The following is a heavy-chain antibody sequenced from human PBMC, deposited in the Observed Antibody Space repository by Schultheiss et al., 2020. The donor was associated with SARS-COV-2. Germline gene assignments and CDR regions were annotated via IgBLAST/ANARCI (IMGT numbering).Heavy chain of an antibody. Sequence: SETLSLTCNVSGGSIRHGGYSWSWIRQHSGKGLEWIGSIYYSGSTYYNPSLKSRVTISVDTSKNHFSLRRACVTAADTAVYYFARDRRAARLNWFDPWGQGTLVTVSS. V-gene: IGHV4-39*07. CDR3: ARDRRAARLNWFDP. CDR1: GGSIRHGGYS. CDR2: IYYSGST. J-gene: IGHJ5*02. D-gene: IGHD6-13*01.